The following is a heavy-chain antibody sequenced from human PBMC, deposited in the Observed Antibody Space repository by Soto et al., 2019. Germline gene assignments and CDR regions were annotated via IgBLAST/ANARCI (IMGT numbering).Heavy chain of an antibody. D-gene: IGHD3-9*01. V-gene: IGHV4-30-4*01. Sequence: SETLSLTCTVSGGSISSGEYYCSWIRQPPGKGLEWIGYIYSSVSTYYNPSLKSRVTISVDTSTNQFSLKLSSVTAADTAVYYCARYDIFSYYFDYWGQGTMVTVSS. CDR3: ARYDIFSYYFDY. CDR1: GGSISSGEYY. J-gene: IGHJ4*02. CDR2: IYSSVST.